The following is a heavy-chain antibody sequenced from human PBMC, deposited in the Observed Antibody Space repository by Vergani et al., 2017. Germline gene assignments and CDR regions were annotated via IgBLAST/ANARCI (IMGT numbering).Heavy chain of an antibody. D-gene: IGHD3-10*01. CDR3: ARTSIGYLDY. V-gene: IGHV4-59*12. J-gene: IGHJ4*02. Sequence: QVQLQESGPGLVKPSQTLSLTCTVSGGSISSYYWSWIRQPPGKGLEWIGYIYYSGSTNYNPSLKSRVTISVDTSKNQFSLKLSSVTAADTAVYYCARTSIGYLDYWGQGTLVTVSS. CDR2: IYYSGST. CDR1: GGSISSYY.